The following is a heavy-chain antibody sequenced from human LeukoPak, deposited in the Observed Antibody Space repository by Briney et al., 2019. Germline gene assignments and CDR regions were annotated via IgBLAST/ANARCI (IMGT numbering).Heavy chain of an antibody. J-gene: IGHJ3*02. V-gene: IGHV5-51*01. Sequence: GESLKISCKGSGYSFTSYWIGWVRQLPGKGLEWMGIIYPGDSDTRYSPSFQGQVTISADKSISTAYLQWSSLKASDTAMYYCARLFYGSGNYRGFDIWGQGTVVTVSS. CDR2: IYPGDSDT. CDR1: GYSFTSYW. CDR3: ARLFYGSGNYRGFDI. D-gene: IGHD3-10*01.